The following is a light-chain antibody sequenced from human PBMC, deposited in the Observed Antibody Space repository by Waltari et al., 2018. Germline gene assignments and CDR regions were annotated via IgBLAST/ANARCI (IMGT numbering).Light chain of an antibody. Sequence: DIVMTQSPDSLAVSLGERATIHFNSSQSVLYSSNNKNYLPWYQQKPGQPPKLLIYWASTRESGVPDRFSGSGSGTDFTLTISSLQAEDVAVYYCQQYYSTPRTFGQGTKVEIK. CDR3: QQYYSTPRT. CDR1: QSVLYSSNNKNY. CDR2: WAS. V-gene: IGKV4-1*01. J-gene: IGKJ1*01.